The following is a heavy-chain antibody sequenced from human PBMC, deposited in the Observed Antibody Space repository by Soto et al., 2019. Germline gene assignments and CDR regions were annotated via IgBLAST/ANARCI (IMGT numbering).Heavy chain of an antibody. CDR1: GFTFSSYG. D-gene: IGHD2-2*01. J-gene: IGHJ4*02. CDR2: IWYDGSNK. Sequence: QVQLVESGGGVVQPGRSLRLSCAASGFTFSSYGMHWVRQAPGKGLEWVAVIWYDGSNKYYADSVKGRFTISRDNSKNTLYLQMNSLRAEDTAVYYCARGPGYCSSTSCFYFDYWGQGTLVTVSS. V-gene: IGHV3-33*01. CDR3: ARGPGYCSSTSCFYFDY.